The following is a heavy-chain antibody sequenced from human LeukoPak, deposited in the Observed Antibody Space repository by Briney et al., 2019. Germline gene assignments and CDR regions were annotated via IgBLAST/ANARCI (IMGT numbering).Heavy chain of an antibody. J-gene: IGHJ4*02. CDR3: AAFITTKLDY. CDR1: GFTFNTYG. CDR2: ASTDEINQ. V-gene: IGHV3-30*03. D-gene: IGHD3-22*01. Sequence: GGSLRLSCEVSGFTFNTYGIHWVRQTPGKGLEWVAVASTDEINQWYADSVKGRFIISRDNSRNTVILEMNTLRTEDTAVYFCAAFITTKLDYWGQGILVTVSS.